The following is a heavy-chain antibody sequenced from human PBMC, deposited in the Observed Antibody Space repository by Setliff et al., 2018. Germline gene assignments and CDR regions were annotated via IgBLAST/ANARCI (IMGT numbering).Heavy chain of an antibody. CDR1: DDSISSRHYY. V-gene: IGHV4-61*09. Sequence: SETLSLTCTVSDDSISSRHYYWSWIRQPAGKGLEWLGQIYTSWSTNYNPSLKGRATLSLDTAKNQFSLELRAVTAADTALYYCARENGYCSGGACYFMFDYWGQGTLVTVSS. J-gene: IGHJ4*02. CDR2: IYTSWST. CDR3: ARENGYCSGGACYFMFDY. D-gene: IGHD2-15*01.